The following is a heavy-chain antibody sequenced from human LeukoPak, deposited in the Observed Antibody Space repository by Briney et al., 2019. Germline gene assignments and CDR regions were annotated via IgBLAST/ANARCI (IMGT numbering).Heavy chain of an antibody. D-gene: IGHD2-2*01. Sequence: SETLSLTCAVSGGSFSGYYWSWIRQPPGKGLEWIGEINHSGSTNYNPSLKSRVTISVDTSKNQFSLKLSYVTAADTAVYYCASKAVPAAMLKHTGWVVWGKGTTVTVSS. CDR2: INHSGST. V-gene: IGHV4-34*01. CDR3: ASKAVPAAMLKHTGWVV. CDR1: GGSFSGYY. J-gene: IGHJ6*04.